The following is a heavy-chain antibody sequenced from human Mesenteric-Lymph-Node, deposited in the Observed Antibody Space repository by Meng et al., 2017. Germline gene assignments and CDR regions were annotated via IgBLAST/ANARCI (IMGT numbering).Heavy chain of an antibody. D-gene: IGHD1-14*01. Sequence: ASVKVSCKASGYSFTTYGFSWVRQAPGQGLEWMGWISTFNGNRNYAQKFQGRVSMTTDTPTTTAYMELRGLRSEDTAVYYCARGSGRTKNWFDPWGQGTLVTVSS. V-gene: IGHV1-18*01. J-gene: IGHJ5*02. CDR1: GYSFTTYG. CDR3: ARGSGRTKNWFDP. CDR2: ISTFNGNR.